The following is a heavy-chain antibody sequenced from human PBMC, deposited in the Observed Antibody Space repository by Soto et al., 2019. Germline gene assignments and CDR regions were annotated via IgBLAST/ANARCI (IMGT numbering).Heavy chain of an antibody. V-gene: IGHV4-31*02. J-gene: IGHJ5*02. CDR3: ARVPTYYKDSIGSQPFHP. D-gene: IGHD3-22*01. Sequence: SETLSLTCTVSGASIISDCYYWTWIRQHPGKGLEWLGYIHYSGGATYSPSYNPSLKSRIAISVDISKSLFPLKLTSVTAADTAVYYCARVPTYYKDSIGSQPFHPFGQGTLVPFSS. CDR2: IHYSGGATYSP. CDR1: GASIISDCYY.